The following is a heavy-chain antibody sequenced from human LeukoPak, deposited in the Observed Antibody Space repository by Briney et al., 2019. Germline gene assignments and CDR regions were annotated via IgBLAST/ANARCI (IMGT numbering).Heavy chain of an antibody. CDR3: ASHSSGYYRDFDY. CDR1: GFTFSSYS. Sequence: GGSLRLSCAASGFTFSSYSMNWVRQAPGKGLEWVSSTSSSSSYIYYADSVKGRFTISRDNAKNSLYLQMNSLRAEDTAVYYCASHSSGYYRDFDYWGQGTLVSVSS. J-gene: IGHJ4*02. CDR2: TSSSSSYI. V-gene: IGHV3-21*01. D-gene: IGHD3-22*01.